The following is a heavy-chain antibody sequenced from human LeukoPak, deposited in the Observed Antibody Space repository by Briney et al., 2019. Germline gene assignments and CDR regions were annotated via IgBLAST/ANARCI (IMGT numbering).Heavy chain of an antibody. J-gene: IGHJ6*02. CDR2: IKQEGSEK. CDR1: GFTFSSYW. Sequence: PGGSLRLSCAASGFTFSSYWMSWVRQAPGKGREWVANIKQEGSEKYYVDSVKGRFTISRDNAKNSLYLQMNSLRAEDTAVYYCAREAYSGSYWYYYYYYGMDVWGQGTTVTVSS. V-gene: IGHV3-7*01. CDR3: AREAYSGSYWYYYYYYGMDV. D-gene: IGHD1-26*01.